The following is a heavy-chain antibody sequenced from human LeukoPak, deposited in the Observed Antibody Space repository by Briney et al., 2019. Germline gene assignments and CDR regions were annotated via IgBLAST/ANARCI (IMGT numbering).Heavy chain of an antibody. D-gene: IGHD3-16*02. J-gene: IGHJ4*02. V-gene: IGHV3-23*01. CDR1: GFTFSSYA. CDR2: ISCSGGST. CDR3: AKDPGFADYVWGSYRYRDY. Sequence: QTGGSLRLSCAASGFTFSSYAMSWVRQAPGKGLEWVSAISCSGGSTYYADSVKGRFTISRDNSKNTLYLQMNSLRAEDTAVYYCAKDPGFADYVWGSYRYRDYWGQGTLVTVSS.